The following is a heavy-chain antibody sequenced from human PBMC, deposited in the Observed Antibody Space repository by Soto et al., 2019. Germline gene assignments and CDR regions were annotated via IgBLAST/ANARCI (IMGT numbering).Heavy chain of an antibody. V-gene: IGHV1-2*04. Sequence: GASVKVSCKASGYTFTGYYMHWVRQAPGQGLEWMGWINPNSGGTNYAQKFQGWVTMTRDTSISTACMELSRLRSDDTAVYYCARERITMVRGVKNWFDPWGQGTLVTVSS. CDR3: ARERITMVRGVKNWFDP. J-gene: IGHJ5*02. D-gene: IGHD3-10*01. CDR2: INPNSGGT. CDR1: GYTFTGYY.